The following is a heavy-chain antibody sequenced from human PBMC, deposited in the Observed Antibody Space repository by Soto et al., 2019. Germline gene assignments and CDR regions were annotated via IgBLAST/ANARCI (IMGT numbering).Heavy chain of an antibody. J-gene: IGHJ4*01. CDR3: AKDRNTAMVTGDFDY. CDR2: VSWTNISF. Sequence: GGSLRLSCAASGFTFGDYAMHWVRQVPGRGLEWVSGVSWTNISFGYADSVKGRFTISRDNAKNSLYLQMNSLRREDTAFYYCAKDRNTAMVTGDFDYWGHGTLDTVSS. V-gene: IGHV3-9*01. CDR1: GFTFGDYA. D-gene: IGHD5-18*01.